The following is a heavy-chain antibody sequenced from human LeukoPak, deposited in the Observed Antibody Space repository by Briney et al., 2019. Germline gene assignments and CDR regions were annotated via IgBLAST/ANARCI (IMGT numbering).Heavy chain of an antibody. J-gene: IGHJ5*02. CDR1: GGSISSYY. CDR2: ICYSGST. CDR3: ARGTDYVWGRYRYTGKNWFDP. D-gene: IGHD3-16*02. Sequence: AETLSLTCTVSGGSISSYYWSWIRQPPGKGLEWIGDICYSGSTNYNPSLKSRVTISVDTSKNQFSLKLSSVTAADTAVYYCARGTDYVWGRYRYTGKNWFDPWGQGTLVTVSS. V-gene: IGHV4-59*01.